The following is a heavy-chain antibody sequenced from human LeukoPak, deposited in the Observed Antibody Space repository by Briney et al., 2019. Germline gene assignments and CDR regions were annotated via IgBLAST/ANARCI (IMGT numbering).Heavy chain of an antibody. Sequence: SETLSLTCAVYGGSFSGYYWSWIRQPPGKGLEWIGEINHSGSTNYNPSLKSRVTISVDKPKNQFSLKLSSVTAADTAVYYCASRTYSSSWYDDWGQGTLVTVSS. CDR3: ASRTYSSSWYDD. CDR2: INHSGST. V-gene: IGHV4-34*01. D-gene: IGHD6-13*01. J-gene: IGHJ4*02. CDR1: GGSFSGYY.